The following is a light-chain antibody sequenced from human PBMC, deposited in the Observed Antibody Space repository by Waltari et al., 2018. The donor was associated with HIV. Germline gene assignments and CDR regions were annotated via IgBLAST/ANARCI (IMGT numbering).Light chain of an antibody. CDR3: MQALQTPRT. Sequence: EIVLTQSPATLSLSPGERATLSCRASQSVSSYLAWYQQKPGQAPRLLIYDASNRATGIPARFSGSGSGTDFTLEISRLEAEDVGVYYCMQALQTPRTFAQGTNVEIK. J-gene: IGKJ1*01. CDR1: QSVSSY. CDR2: DAS. V-gene: IGKV3-11*01.